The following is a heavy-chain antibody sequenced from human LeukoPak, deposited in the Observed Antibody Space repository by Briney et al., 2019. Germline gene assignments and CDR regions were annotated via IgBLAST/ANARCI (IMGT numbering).Heavy chain of an antibody. Sequence: PSETLSLTCAVYGGSFSGYYWSWIRQPPGKGLEWIGEINHSGSTSYNPSLKSRVTISVDTSKNQFSLKLSSVIAADTAVYYCARGYYYGSGSYYNEIWGQGTLVTVSS. D-gene: IGHD3-10*01. CDR1: GGSFSGYY. CDR3: ARGYYYGSGSYYNEI. J-gene: IGHJ4*02. V-gene: IGHV4-34*01. CDR2: INHSGST.